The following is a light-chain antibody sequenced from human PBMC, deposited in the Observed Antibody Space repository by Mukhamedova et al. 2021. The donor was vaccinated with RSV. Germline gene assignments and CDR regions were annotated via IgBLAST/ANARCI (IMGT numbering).Light chain of an antibody. CDR3: SSYSDTVL. V-gene: IGLV2-14*04. J-gene: IGLJ2*01. Sequence: GTSSDVGDYNFVSWYQQKPGKAPKLMIYDVSNRPSGVSRRFSASKSGNTASLTISGLQAEDEADYYCSSYSDTVLCGGGTKLTVL. CDR2: DVS. CDR1: SSDVGDYNF.